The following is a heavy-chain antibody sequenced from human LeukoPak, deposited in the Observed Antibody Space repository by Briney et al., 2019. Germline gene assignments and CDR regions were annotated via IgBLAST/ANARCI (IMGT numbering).Heavy chain of an antibody. V-gene: IGHV3-23*01. CDR1: GITLSNYG. CDR2: ISDSGGRT. J-gene: IGHJ4*02. Sequence: PGGSLRLSCAVSGITLSNYGMSWVRQAPGKGLEWVAGISDSGGRTKCADSVKGRFTISRDNRKNTLYLQMNSLRVEDTAVYFCAKRGVVIRVILVGFHKEAYYFDSWGQGALVTVSS. D-gene: IGHD3-22*01. CDR3: AKRGVVIRVILVGFHKEAYYFDS.